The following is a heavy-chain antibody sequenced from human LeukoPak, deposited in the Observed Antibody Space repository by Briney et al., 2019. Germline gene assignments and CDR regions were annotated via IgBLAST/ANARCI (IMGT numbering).Heavy chain of an antibody. Sequence: PSETLSLNCTVSGGSITNYYWSWIRQPAGKGLEWIGRIYRTGTTNYNPSLKSRVTISVDQSENQLSLKLRSASAADTAVYYCARDLSRYSSAFDIWGRGTMVTVSS. J-gene: IGHJ3*02. CDR1: GGSITNYY. CDR2: IYRTGTT. CDR3: ARDLSRYSSAFDI. V-gene: IGHV4-4*07. D-gene: IGHD6-13*01.